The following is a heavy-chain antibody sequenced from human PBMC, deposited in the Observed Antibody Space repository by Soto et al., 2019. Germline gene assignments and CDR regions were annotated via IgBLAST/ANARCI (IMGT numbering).Heavy chain of an antibody. CDR2: ISGSGST. D-gene: IGHD1-26*01. CDR3: ENDYLRWAQS. CDR1: GFTFSDYG. V-gene: IGHV3-23*01. Sequence: PGGSLRLSCAASGFTFSDYGMSWVRQAPGKGLEWVSAISGSGSTFYADSVKGRFTISRDNSKNTLYLQMNSLRDEDTAVYYCENDYLRWAQSWGQGTLVTVSS. J-gene: IGHJ5*02.